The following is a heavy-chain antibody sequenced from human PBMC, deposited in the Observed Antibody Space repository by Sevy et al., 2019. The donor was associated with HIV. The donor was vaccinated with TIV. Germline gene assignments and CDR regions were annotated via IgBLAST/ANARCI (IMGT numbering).Heavy chain of an antibody. CDR1: GGSFSGYY. J-gene: IGHJ5*02. V-gene: IGHV4-34*01. CDR3: ARAPTVVVVPGAPSWFDP. Sequence: TENLSLTCAVYGGSFSGYYWNWIRQSPGKGLEWIGEINHRGSTHYNPSLKSRVTIAVDTSKNQFYLRLNSVTAADTAVNYCARAPTVVVVPGAPSWFDPWGQGTLVTVSS. D-gene: IGHD2-2*01. CDR2: INHRGST.